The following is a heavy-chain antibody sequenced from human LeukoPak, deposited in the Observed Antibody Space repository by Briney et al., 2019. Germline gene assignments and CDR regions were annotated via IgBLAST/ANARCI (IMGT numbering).Heavy chain of an antibody. CDR1: GFTFSSYG. CDR3: ARDTYYYDSSGYRTLGY. D-gene: IGHD3-22*01. V-gene: IGHV3-33*01. CDR2: ICYDGSNR. J-gene: IGHJ4*02. Sequence: GGSLRLSCAASGFTFSSYGMHWVRQAPGKGLEWVAVICYDGSNRYYADSVKGRFTISRDNSKNTLYLQMNSLRAEDTAVYYCARDTYYYDSSGYRTLGYWGQGTLVTVSS.